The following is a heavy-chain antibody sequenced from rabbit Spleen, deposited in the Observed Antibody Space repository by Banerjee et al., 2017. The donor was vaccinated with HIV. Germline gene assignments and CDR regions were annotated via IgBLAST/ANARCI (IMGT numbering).Heavy chain of an antibody. J-gene: IGHJ4*01. V-gene: IGHV1S45*01. CDR1: GFSFGDRDV. CDR2: INVATGKP. CDR3: ARDLVAVIGWNFNL. Sequence: QEQLEESGGGLVQPEGSLTLTCTASGFSFGDRDVMCWVRQAPGKGLEWIACINVATGKPVYATGAKGRFTISRTSSTTVTLRMTSLTAADTATYFSARDLVAVIGWNFNLWGPGTLVTVS. D-gene: IGHD1-1*01.